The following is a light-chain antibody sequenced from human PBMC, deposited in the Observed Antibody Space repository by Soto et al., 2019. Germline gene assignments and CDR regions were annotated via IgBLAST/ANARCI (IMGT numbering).Light chain of an antibody. J-gene: IGKJ4*01. CDR3: QQYGSSPPLLT. CDR2: GAS. V-gene: IGKV3-20*01. Sequence: EIVLTQSPGTLSLSPGERATLSCRASQSVSSSYLAWYQQKPGQAPRLLIYGASSRATGIPDRFSGSGSGTHFTLTISRLEPEDFAVYYCQQYGSSPPLLTFGGGTKVEIK. CDR1: QSVSSSY.